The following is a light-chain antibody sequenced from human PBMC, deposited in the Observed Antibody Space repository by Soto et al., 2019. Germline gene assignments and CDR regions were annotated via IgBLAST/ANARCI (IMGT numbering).Light chain of an antibody. CDR3: SSSAGIYHYLV. CDR2: EVT. J-gene: IGLJ3*02. Sequence: QSVLTQPASVSGSPGQSITISCTATSSDVGSFNYVSWYQHHPGKAPKLMIYEVTSRPSGVSNRFSGSKSGYTASLTVSGLQTEDEAFYYCSSSAGIYHYLVFGGGTKRTVL. CDR1: SSDVGSFNY. V-gene: IGLV2-14*01.